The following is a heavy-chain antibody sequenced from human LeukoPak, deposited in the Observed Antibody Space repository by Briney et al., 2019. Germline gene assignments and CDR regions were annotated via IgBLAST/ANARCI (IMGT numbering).Heavy chain of an antibody. CDR3: ARDQSGYSYGFYYYYMDV. D-gene: IGHD5-18*01. J-gene: IGHJ6*03. Sequence: GGSLRLSCAASGFTFSSYAMHWVRRAPGKGLEWVAVISYDGSNKYYADSVKGRFTISRDNSKNTLYLQMNSLRAEDTAVYYCARDQSGYSYGFYYYYMDVWGKGTTVTISS. CDR1: GFTFSSYA. CDR2: ISYDGSNK. V-gene: IGHV3-30*04.